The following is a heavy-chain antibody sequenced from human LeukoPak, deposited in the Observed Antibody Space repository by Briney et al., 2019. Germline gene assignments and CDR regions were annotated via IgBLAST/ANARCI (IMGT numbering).Heavy chain of an antibody. D-gene: IGHD2/OR15-2a*01. CDR1: GGSFCGYY. Sequence: SETLSLTCAVCGGSFCGYYWSWIRQPPGKGLEWIGEINHSGSTNYNPSLKSRVTISVDTSKNQFSLKLSSVTAADTAVYYCARAFARGSYYYYGMDVWGKGTTVTVSS. V-gene: IGHV4-34*01. J-gene: IGHJ6*04. CDR3: ARAFARGSYYYYGMDV. CDR2: INHSGST.